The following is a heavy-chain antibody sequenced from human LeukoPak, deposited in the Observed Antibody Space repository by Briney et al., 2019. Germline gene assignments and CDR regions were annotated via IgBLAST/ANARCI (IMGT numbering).Heavy chain of an antibody. V-gene: IGHV1-2*02. Sequence: ASVKVSCKASGYTFTGYYMHWVRQGPGQGLEWMGWINPNSGGTNYAQKFQGRVTMTRDTSISTAYMELSRLRSDDTAVYYCAVCSGGSCYLYYYCYYMDVWGKGTTVTVFS. CDR2: INPNSGGT. D-gene: IGHD2-15*01. J-gene: IGHJ6*03. CDR1: GYTFTGYY. CDR3: AVCSGGSCYLYYYCYYMDV.